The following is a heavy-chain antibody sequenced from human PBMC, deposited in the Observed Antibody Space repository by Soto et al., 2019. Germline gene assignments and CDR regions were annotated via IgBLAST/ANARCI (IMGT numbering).Heavy chain of an antibody. D-gene: IGHD1-26*01. CDR2: VSASGLNT. Sequence: GGSLRLSCAASGFTFSTYAMAWVRQAPGKGLEWVSGVSASGLNTDYADPVKGRFYISRDNSKNTLHLQMNSLRAEDTAVYYCARRGSGSYYDDRGQGTLVTVS. V-gene: IGHV3-23*01. CDR1: GFTFSTYA. CDR3: ARRGSGSYYDD. J-gene: IGHJ4*02.